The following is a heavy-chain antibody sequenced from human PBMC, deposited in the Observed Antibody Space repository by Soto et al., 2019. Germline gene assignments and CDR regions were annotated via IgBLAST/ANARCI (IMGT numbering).Heavy chain of an antibody. CDR1: GLAFSTADRA. J-gene: IGHJ4*02. D-gene: IGHD1-1*01. Sequence: QITVKESGPALVKPTQTLTLTCTFSGLAFSTADRAVGWIRQAPGKALDWLALIDGDDNKRYSPSLKNRLTIASGTSKNQVVLQMTDMDPVDTATYSCAHSRTSGKTIFFEYWGQGTLVTVSA. CDR3: AHSRTSGKTIFFEY. CDR2: IDGDDNK. V-gene: IGHV2-5*02.